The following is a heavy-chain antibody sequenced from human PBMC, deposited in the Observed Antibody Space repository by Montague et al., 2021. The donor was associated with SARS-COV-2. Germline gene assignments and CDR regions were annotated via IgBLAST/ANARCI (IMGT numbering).Heavy chain of an antibody. CDR1: GGSLSGYY. V-gene: IGHV4-34*01. J-gene: IGHJ5*02. D-gene: IGHD3-3*01. CDR3: ARGADYDFWSGFSRYKWSDL. CDR2: VNHSGST. Sequence: SETLSLTCAVYGGSLSGYYWAWIRQTPAKGLEWIGEVNHSGSTNYNPSLKSRLTISVDTSKKQFSLKLNSMTAADTAVYYCARGADYDFWSGFSRYKWSDLWGQGTPVTVSS.